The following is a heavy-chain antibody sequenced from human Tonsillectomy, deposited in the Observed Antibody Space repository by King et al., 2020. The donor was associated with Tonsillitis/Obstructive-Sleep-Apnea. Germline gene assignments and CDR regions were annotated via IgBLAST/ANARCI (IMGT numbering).Heavy chain of an antibody. D-gene: IGHD6-13*01. CDR3: AGYIGSSWYSEQCVF. CDR1: GYTFTTYG. CDR2: ITTYNGNT. J-gene: IGHJ4*02. V-gene: IGHV1-18*01. Sequence: VQLVESGAEVKMPGASVKVSCKTSGYTFTTYGITRVRQAPGQGLEWMGWITTYNGNTNYAQKLQSRVTMTTDTSTSTAYMELRSLRSDDTAVYYCAGYIGSSWYSEQCVFWGQGTLVTVSS.